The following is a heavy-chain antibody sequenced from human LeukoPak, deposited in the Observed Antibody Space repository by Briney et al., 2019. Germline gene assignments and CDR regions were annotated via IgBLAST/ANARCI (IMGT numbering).Heavy chain of an antibody. Sequence: SETLSLTCAVYGGSFSGYYLSWIRQPPGKGLEWIGEINHSGSTNYDPSLKSRVTISVDTSKNQFSLKLSSVTAADTAVYYCARGQSPFVSSSSYFDYWGQGTLVTVSS. J-gene: IGHJ4*02. CDR2: INHSGST. CDR1: GGSFSGYY. CDR3: ARGQSPFVSSSSYFDY. V-gene: IGHV4-34*01. D-gene: IGHD6-6*01.